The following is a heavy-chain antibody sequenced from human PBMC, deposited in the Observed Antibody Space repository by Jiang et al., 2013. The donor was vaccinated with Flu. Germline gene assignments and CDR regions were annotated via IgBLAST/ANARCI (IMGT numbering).Heavy chain of an antibody. CDR2: IYYSGST. D-gene: IGHD2-2*01. J-gene: IGHJ5*02. V-gene: IGHV4-39*02. Sequence: GLVKPSETLSLTCTVSGGSISSSSYYWGWIRQPPGKGLEWIGSIYYSGSTYYNPSLKSRVTISVDTSKNQFSLKLSSVTAADTAVYYCARENLGYCSSTSCPGWFDPWGQGTLVTVSS. CDR3: ARENLGYCSSTSCPGWFDP. CDR1: GGSISSSSYY.